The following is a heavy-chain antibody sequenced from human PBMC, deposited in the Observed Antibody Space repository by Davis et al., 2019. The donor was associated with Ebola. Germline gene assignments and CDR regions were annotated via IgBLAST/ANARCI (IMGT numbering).Heavy chain of an antibody. J-gene: IGHJ6*02. D-gene: IGHD6-25*01. V-gene: IGHV1-69*06. CDR3: ARWRRTLPAIGMDV. CDR1: GYTFTSYY. Sequence: AASVKVSCKASGYTFTSYYMHWVRQAPGQGLEWMGGIIPIFGTANYAQKFQGRVTITADKSTSTAYMELSSLRSEDTAVYYCARWRRTLPAIGMDVWGQGTTVTVSS. CDR2: IIPIFGTA.